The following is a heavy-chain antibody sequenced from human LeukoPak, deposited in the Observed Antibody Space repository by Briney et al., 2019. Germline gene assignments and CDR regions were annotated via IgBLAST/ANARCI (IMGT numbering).Heavy chain of an antibody. Sequence: GGSLRLSCAASGFTFSDYAMHWVRQAPGQGLEWVSSISGDGGSTYYAESVKGRFTISRDNSKNTLYLQMNSLRAEDTAVYYCAKRPDCSTTNCFRFEYWGQGTLVTVSS. CDR1: GFTFSDYA. J-gene: IGHJ4*02. D-gene: IGHD2-2*01. CDR3: AKRPDCSTTNCFRFEY. CDR2: ISGDGGST. V-gene: IGHV3-23*01.